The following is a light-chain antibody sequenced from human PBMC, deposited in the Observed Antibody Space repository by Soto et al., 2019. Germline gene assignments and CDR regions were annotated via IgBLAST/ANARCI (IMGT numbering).Light chain of an antibody. V-gene: IGKV3-20*01. CDR1: QSVRSSY. Sequence: EIVLTQSPGTLSKSPGERVTLSCRASQSVRSSYLAWFQQKPGQAPRLLIYGASSRATGIPDRFSGSGSGTDFTLTISRLEPEDFSVYYCQQYGSSPRTFGQGTKVEIK. CDR2: GAS. CDR3: QQYGSSPRT. J-gene: IGKJ1*01.